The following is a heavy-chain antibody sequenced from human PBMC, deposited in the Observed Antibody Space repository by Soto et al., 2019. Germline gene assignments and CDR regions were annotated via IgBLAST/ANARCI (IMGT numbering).Heavy chain of an antibody. CDR2: IYYSGST. Sequence: SETLSLTCTVSGGSISSSSYYWGWIRQPPGKGLEWIGSIYYSGSTYYNPSLKSRVTISVDTSKNQFSLKLSSVTAADTAVYYCARVTFSHYYGSRRDYYGMDVWGQGTTVTVSS. V-gene: IGHV4-39*01. CDR1: GGSISSSSYY. D-gene: IGHD3-10*01. CDR3: ARVTFSHYYGSRRDYYGMDV. J-gene: IGHJ6*02.